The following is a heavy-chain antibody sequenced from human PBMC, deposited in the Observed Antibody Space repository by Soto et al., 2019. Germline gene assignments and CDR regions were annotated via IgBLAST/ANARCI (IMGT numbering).Heavy chain of an antibody. J-gene: IGHJ5*02. CDR1: GGTFSSYA. V-gene: IGHV1-69*06. Sequence: SSVKVSCKASGGTFSSYAISWVRQAPGQGLEWMGGIIPIFGTANYAQKFQGRVTITADKSTSTAYMELSSLRSEDTAVYYCARGPWGSYDGSNWFDPCGQGTLVTVSS. CDR3: ARGPWGSYDGSNWFDP. CDR2: IIPIFGTA. D-gene: IGHD5-12*01.